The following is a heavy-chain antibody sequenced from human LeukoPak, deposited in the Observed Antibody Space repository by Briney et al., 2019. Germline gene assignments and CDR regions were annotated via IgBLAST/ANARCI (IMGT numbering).Heavy chain of an antibody. V-gene: IGHV4-39*07. CDR1: GGSISSYY. J-gene: IGHJ4*02. D-gene: IGHD6-19*01. CDR3: ARDRYTGGWYIPFDY. CDR2: IYYSGST. Sequence: SETLSLTCTVSGGSISSYYWTWIRQPPGKGLEWIGSIYYSGSTYYNPSLKSRVTISVDTSKNQFSLKLSSVTAADTAVYYCARDRYTGGWYIPFDYRGQGTLVTVSS.